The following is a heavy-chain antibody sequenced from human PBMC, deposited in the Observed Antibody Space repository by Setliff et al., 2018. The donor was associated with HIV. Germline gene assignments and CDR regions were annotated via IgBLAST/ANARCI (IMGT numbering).Heavy chain of an antibody. CDR2: INHSGST. CDR3: ARGLRSSWYNYYYYMDV. Sequence: PSETLSLTCAVYGGSFSGFYWNWIRQPPGKGLEWIGEINHSGSTNYNPSLKSRVTISVDTSKNQFSLKLSSVTAADTAVYYCARGLRSSWYNYYYYMDVWGKGTTVTVSS. J-gene: IGHJ6*03. V-gene: IGHV4-34*01. CDR1: GGSFSGFY. D-gene: IGHD6-13*01.